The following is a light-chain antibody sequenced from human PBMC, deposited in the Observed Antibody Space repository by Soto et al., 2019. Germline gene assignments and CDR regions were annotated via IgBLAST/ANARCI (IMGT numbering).Light chain of an antibody. CDR1: QSVSSN. J-gene: IGKJ1*01. V-gene: IGKV3-15*01. CDR2: GAS. Sequence: EIVMTQSPATLSVSPGERATLSCRASQSVSSNLARYQQKPGQAPRLLIYGASTRATGIPARSSGSGSGTEFTLTISSLQSEDFAVYYCQQYNNWPQTFGQGTKVDIK. CDR3: QQYNNWPQT.